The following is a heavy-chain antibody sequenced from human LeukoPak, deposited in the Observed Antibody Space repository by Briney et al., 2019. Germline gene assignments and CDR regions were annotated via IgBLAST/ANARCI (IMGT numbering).Heavy chain of an antibody. CDR3: ARGLYGSSWYQGFDP. Sequence: ASVKVSCKASGYTFTSYGISWVRQAPGQGLEWMGWISAYNGNTNYAQKLQGRVTMTTDTSTSTAYMELRSLRSDDTAAYYCARGLYGSSWYQGFDPWGQGTLVTVSS. CDR2: ISAYNGNT. J-gene: IGHJ5*02. D-gene: IGHD6-13*01. CDR1: GYTFTSYG. V-gene: IGHV1-18*01.